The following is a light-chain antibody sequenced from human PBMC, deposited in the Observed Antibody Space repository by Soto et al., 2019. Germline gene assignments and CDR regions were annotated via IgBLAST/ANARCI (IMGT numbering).Light chain of an antibody. CDR2: GAS. CDR3: QQYGGSLPYT. V-gene: IGKV3-20*01. Sequence: EIVLTQSPGTLSLSPGERATLPCRASQSVSSSYLAWYQQKPGQAPRLLIYGASGRATGIPDRFSGSGSGTDFTLTISRLEPGDFAVYYCQQYGGSLPYTFGQGTKLEI. J-gene: IGKJ2*01. CDR1: QSVSSSY.